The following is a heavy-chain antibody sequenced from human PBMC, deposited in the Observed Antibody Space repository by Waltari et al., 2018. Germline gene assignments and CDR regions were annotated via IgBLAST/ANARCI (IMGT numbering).Heavy chain of an antibody. D-gene: IGHD6-19*01. CDR2: IKSKTDGGTT. CDR1: GFTFSNAW. V-gene: IGHV3-15*01. CDR3: ARAAVAGTGGCDY. J-gene: IGHJ4*02. Sequence: EVQLVESGGGLVKPGGSLRLSCAASGFTFSNAWMSWVRQAPGKGLEWVGRIKSKTDGGTTDYAAPVKGRFTISRDDSKNTLYLQMNSLKTEDTAVYYCARAAVAGTGGCDYWGQGTLVTVSS.